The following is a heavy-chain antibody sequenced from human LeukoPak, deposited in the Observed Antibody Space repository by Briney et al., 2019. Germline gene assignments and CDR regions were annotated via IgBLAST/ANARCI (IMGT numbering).Heavy chain of an antibody. CDR2: ISSSSSYI. V-gene: IGHV3-21*01. D-gene: IGHD6-19*01. CDR3: ARVRIAVAGTVLFDY. CDR1: GFTFSSYS. Sequence: NSGGSLRLSCAASGFTFSSYSMNWVRQAPGKGLEWVSSISSSSSYIYYADSVKGRFTISRDNAKNSLYLQMNSLRAEDTAVYYCARVRIAVAGTVLFDYWGQGTLVTVSS. J-gene: IGHJ4*02.